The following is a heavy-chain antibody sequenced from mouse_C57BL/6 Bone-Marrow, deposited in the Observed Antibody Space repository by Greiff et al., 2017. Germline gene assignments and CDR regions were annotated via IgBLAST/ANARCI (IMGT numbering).Heavy chain of an antibody. CDR1: GYTFTSYW. CDR3: ARQTRLPPWYFDV. V-gene: IGHV1-52*01. J-gene: IGHJ1*03. Sequence: QVQLQQPGAELVRPGSSVKLSCKASGYTFTSYWMHWVKQRPIQGLEWIGNIDPSDSETHYNQKFKDKATLTVDKSSSTAYMQLSSLTSEDSAVYYCARQTRLPPWYFDVWGTGTTVTVSS. CDR2: IDPSDSET.